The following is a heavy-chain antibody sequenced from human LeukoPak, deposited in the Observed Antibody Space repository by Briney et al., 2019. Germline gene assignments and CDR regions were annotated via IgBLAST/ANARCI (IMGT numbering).Heavy chain of an antibody. V-gene: IGHV3-7*04. CDR1: GFTFTTYW. J-gene: IGHJ4*02. CDR2: IKEDGSEK. CDR3: ARGLLAAPGIDY. Sequence: GSLILSRAASGFTFTTYWMSWVRQAPGKGLEWVANIKEDGSEKNYVDSVKGRFTISRDNVKNSLYLLMNSLRAEDTAVYYCARGLLAAPGIDYWGQGALVTVSS. D-gene: IGHD6-13*01.